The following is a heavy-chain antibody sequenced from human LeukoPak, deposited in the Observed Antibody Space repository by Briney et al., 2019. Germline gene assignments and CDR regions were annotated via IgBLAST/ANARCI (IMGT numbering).Heavy chain of an antibody. V-gene: IGHV1-2*02. J-gene: IGHJ4*02. Sequence: ASVKGSCKASGYTFSDYYMHWVRQAPGQGLEWMGWIILNSGDTNYAQRFQGRVTMTRDTSISTAYMELSRLRSDDTAISYCARGGAHTLVVAAAVIPPFGYWGRGTLVTVSS. CDR2: IILNSGDT. CDR1: GYTFSDYY. D-gene: IGHD2-2*02. CDR3: ARGGAHTLVVAAAVIPPFGY.